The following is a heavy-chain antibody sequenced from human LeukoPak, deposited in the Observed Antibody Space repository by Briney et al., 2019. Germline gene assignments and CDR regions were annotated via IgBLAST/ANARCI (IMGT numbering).Heavy chain of an antibody. CDR1: GYTFTSYY. J-gene: IGHJ6*03. V-gene: IGHV1-46*03. CDR2: INPSGGST. CDR3: ARGGVTRPYYYCYYMDV. D-gene: IGHD2-21*02. Sequence: ASVKVSCKASGYTFTSYYMHWVRQAPGQGLEWMGIINPSGGSTSYAQKFQGRVTMTRDTSASTVYMELSSLRSEDTAVYYCARGGVTRPYYYCYYMDVWGKGTTVTVSS.